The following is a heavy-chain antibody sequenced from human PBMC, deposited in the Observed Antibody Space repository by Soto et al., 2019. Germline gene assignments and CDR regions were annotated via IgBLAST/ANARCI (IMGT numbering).Heavy chain of an antibody. V-gene: IGHV4-34*01. CDR3: ARDNITGLFGY. CDR1: GGSFSGYY. D-gene: IGHD2-8*02. CDR2: INHSGST. Sequence: QVQLQQWGAGLLKPSETLSLTCAVYGGSFSGYYWTWIRQPPGTGLEWIGEINHSGSTNYNPSLKSRVTISVDPSKNQFSLKLTSVTAADTAVYYCARDNITGLFGYWGQGTLVTVSS. J-gene: IGHJ4*02.